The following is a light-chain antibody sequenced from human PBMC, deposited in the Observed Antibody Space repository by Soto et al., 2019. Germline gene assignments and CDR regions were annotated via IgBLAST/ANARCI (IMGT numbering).Light chain of an antibody. CDR3: LQDLTYPWT. CDR2: GVS. Sequence: IQMTQSPSTLSGSVGDRVTITCRASQDIRDKLGWYQQKPGKAPKLLISGVSDLQSGVPSRFSGSGSGTDFTLTISGLQAEDFATYYCLQDLTYPWTFGQGTRVEIK. CDR1: QDIRDK. V-gene: IGKV1-6*01. J-gene: IGKJ1*01.